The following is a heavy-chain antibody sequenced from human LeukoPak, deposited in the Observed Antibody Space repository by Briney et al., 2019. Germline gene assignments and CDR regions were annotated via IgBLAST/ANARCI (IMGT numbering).Heavy chain of an antibody. V-gene: IGHV7-4-1*02. CDR3: ARDADYYGSGSYYPRVENFDY. J-gene: IGHJ4*02. CDR2: INTNTGNP. D-gene: IGHD3-10*01. Sequence: EASVKVSCKASGYTFTSYAMNWVRQAPGQGLEWMGWINTNTGNPTYAQGFTGRFVFSLDTSVSTAYLQISSLKAEDTAVYYCARDADYYGSGSYYPRVENFDYWGQGTLVTVSS. CDR1: GYTFTSYA.